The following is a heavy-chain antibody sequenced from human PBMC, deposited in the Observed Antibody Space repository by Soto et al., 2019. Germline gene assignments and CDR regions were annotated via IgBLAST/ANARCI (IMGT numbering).Heavy chain of an antibody. D-gene: IGHD3-22*01. CDR1: GFSLSTSGVG. CDR2: IFWDDDK. CDR3: SIYYYCVTSASGVHGAVGV. Sequence: QITLKESGPTLVKPTQTLTLTCSFSGFSLSTSGVGVGWIRQPPGKALECPALIFWDDDKRYIPSLKSRLTITTDTSKNQVGSTTTNMDPVDTATCHWSIYYYCVTSASGVHGAVGVWGQGTMVTVSS. J-gene: IGHJ3*01. V-gene: IGHV2-5*02.